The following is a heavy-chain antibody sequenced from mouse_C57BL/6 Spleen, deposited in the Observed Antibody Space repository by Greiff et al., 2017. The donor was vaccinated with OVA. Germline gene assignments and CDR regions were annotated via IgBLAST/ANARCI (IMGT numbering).Heavy chain of an antibody. CDR3: ARGGTGKGVYAMDY. V-gene: IGHV1-69*01. Sequence: VQLQQPGAELVMPGASVKLSCKASGYTFTSYWMHWVKQRPGQGLEWIGEIDPSDSYTTYNQKFKGKSTLTVDKSSSTAYMQLSSLTSEDSAVYYCARGGTGKGVYAMDYWGQGTSVTVSS. CDR1: GYTFTSYW. D-gene: IGHD4-1*01. CDR2: IDPSDSYT. J-gene: IGHJ4*01.